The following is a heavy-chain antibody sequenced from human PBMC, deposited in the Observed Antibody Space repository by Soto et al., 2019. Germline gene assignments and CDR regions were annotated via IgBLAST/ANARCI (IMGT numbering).Heavy chain of an antibody. Sequence: GGSLRLSCAVSGFTISTYWMIWVRQAPGKGLEWVASANPDGSEKHYVDSVKGRFTISRDNAKNSLYLQMNSLRAEDTAVYYCAKDETGTTSSAYYYYMDVWGKGTTVTVSS. V-gene: IGHV3-7*05. CDR3: AKDETGTTSSAYYYYMDV. J-gene: IGHJ6*03. D-gene: IGHD1-1*01. CDR1: GFTISTYW. CDR2: ANPDGSEK.